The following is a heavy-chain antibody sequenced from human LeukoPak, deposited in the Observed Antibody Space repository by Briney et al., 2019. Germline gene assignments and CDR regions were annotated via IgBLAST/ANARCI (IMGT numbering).Heavy chain of an antibody. CDR2: ISGSGGST. CDR3: AKLAIVVVPAADDAFDI. J-gene: IGHJ3*02. D-gene: IGHD2-2*03. V-gene: IGHV3-23*01. CDR1: GFTFSNYA. Sequence: GGSLRLSCAASGFTFSNYAMAWVRQAPGKGLEWVSAISGSGGSTYYADSVKGRFTISRDNSKNTLYLQMNSLRAEDTAVYYCAKLAIVVVPAADDAFDIWGQGTMVTVSS.